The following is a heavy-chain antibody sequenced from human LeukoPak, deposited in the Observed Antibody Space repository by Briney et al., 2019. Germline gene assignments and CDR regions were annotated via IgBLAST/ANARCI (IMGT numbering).Heavy chain of an antibody. D-gene: IGHD3-9*01. Sequence: SETLSLTCTVSGGSISSGSYYWRWIRQPAGKGLEWIGRIYTSGSTNYNPSLKSRVTISVDTSKNQFSLKLSSVTAADTAVYYCARTSWRGDILTGYYIGGAYYFDYWGQGTLVTVSS. J-gene: IGHJ4*02. CDR3: ARTSWRGDILTGYYIGGAYYFDY. V-gene: IGHV4-61*02. CDR2: IYTSGST. CDR1: GGSISSGSYY.